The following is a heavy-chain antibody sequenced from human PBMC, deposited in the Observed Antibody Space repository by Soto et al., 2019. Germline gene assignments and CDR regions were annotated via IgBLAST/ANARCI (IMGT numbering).Heavy chain of an antibody. CDR2: ISAYNGNT. J-gene: IGHJ3*02. D-gene: IGHD4-17*01. V-gene: IGHV1-18*01. Sequence: ASVKVSCKASGYTFTSYGISWVRQAPGQGLEWMGWISAYNGNTNYAQKLQGRVTMTTDTSTSTAYMELRSLRSDDTAVYYCARKHDYGLLSDAFDIWGQGTMVTVSS. CDR1: GYTFTSYG. CDR3: ARKHDYGLLSDAFDI.